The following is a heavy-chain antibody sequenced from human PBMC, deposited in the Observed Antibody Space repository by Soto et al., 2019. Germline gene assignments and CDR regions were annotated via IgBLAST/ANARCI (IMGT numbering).Heavy chain of an antibody. J-gene: IGHJ4*02. V-gene: IGHV1-3*01. CDR3: ARAPHGSGSYSSDHFDY. Sequence: QVQFLQSGAEVKKPGASVKVSCKASGYIFTNYAMHWVRQAPGQRLEWMGWFNAANGNTKYSQKCQGRFTITTDTSASTAYKELSRVRSVYTAVYYCARAPHGSGSYSSDHFDYWGQGTLVNLCS. CDR2: FNAANGNT. CDR1: GYIFTNYA. D-gene: IGHD3-10*01.